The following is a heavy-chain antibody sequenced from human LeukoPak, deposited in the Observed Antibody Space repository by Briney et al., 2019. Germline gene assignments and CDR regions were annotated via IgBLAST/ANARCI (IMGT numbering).Heavy chain of an antibody. J-gene: IGHJ4*02. Sequence: GGSLRLSCAASGFTFSSYGMSWVRQAPGKGLEWVSAISGTGSSTYYADSVKGRFTISRDNSKNTLYLQMNSLRAEDTAVYYCARAPFIAVAGNLDYWGQGTLVTVSS. CDR3: ARAPFIAVAGNLDY. D-gene: IGHD6-19*01. V-gene: IGHV3-23*01. CDR1: GFTFSSYG. CDR2: ISGTGSST.